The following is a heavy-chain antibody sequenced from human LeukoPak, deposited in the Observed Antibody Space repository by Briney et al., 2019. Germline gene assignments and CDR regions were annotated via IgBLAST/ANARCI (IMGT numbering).Heavy chain of an antibody. Sequence: GGSLRLSCAASGFTFSSYSMNWVRQAPGKGLEWVSSISTSSTYIYYADSVKGRFTISRDNAKNSLFLQMNSLRAEDTAVYYCAKVLGPYYYGSGSYMPGRNDAFDIWGQGTMVTVSS. CDR3: AKVLGPYYYGSGSYMPGRNDAFDI. CDR1: GFTFSSYS. J-gene: IGHJ3*02. D-gene: IGHD3-10*01. CDR2: ISTSSTYI. V-gene: IGHV3-21*04.